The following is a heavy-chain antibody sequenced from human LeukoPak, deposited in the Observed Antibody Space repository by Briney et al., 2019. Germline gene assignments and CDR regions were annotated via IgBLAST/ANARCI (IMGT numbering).Heavy chain of an antibody. Sequence: GASVKVSCKVSGYTLTELSMHWVRQAPGKGLEWMGGFDPEDGETIYAQKFQGRVTMTEDTSTDTAYMELSSLRSEDTAVYYCATGPLSHSIYGDYGKWGQGTLVTVSS. J-gene: IGHJ4*02. CDR1: GYTLTELS. D-gene: IGHD4-17*01. CDR2: FDPEDGET. CDR3: ATGPLSHSIYGDYGK. V-gene: IGHV1-24*01.